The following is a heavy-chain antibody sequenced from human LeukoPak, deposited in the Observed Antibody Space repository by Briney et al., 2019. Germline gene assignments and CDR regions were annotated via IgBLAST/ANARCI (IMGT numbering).Heavy chain of an antibody. D-gene: IGHD2-2*01. J-gene: IGHJ4*02. CDR2: ISAYNGNT. CDR3: ARTMNIVVVPAAMSGGFDY. Sequence: ASVKVSCKASGYTFTSYGISWVRQAPGQGLEWMGWISAYNGNTNYAQKLQGRVTMTTDTSTSTAYMELSRLRSDDTAVYYCARTMNIVVVPAAMSGGFDYWGQGTLVTVSS. CDR1: GYTFTSYG. V-gene: IGHV1-18*01.